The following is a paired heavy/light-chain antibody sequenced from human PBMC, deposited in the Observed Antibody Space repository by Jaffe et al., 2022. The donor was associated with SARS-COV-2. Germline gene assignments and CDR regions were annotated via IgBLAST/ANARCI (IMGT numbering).Heavy chain of an antibody. CDR1: GYSFTSYW. D-gene: IGHD3-10*01. CDR2: IDPDDSDI. Sequence: EVQLVQSGAEVKKPGESLKISCKGSGYSFTSYWIVWVRQMPGKGPEWMGIIDPDDSDIKYSPSFQGQVTISADKSITTAYLQWSSLKASDTAMYYCARGRVGFGEFQFYYMDVWGKGTTVTVSS. J-gene: IGHJ6*03. CDR3: ARGRVGFGEFQFYYMDV. V-gene: IGHV5-51*01.
Light chain of an antibody. CDR2: ATS. V-gene: IGKV1-39*01. CDR3: QQSNSTLLT. CDR1: QSISSY. J-gene: IGKJ4*01. Sequence: DIQMTQSPPSLSASVGDRVTITCRASQSISSYLNWYQQKPGKAPKLLIYATSNLQTGVPSRFSGSGSGTDFTLTMNSLQPEDFATYYCQQSNSTLLTFGGGTKVEIK.